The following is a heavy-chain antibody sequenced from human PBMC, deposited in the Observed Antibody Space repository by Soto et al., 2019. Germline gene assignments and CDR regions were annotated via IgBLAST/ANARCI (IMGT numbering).Heavy chain of an antibody. Sequence: EVQLVQSGAEVKKAGESLRISCKGSGYSFTTYWISWVRQMPGKGLEWMGRIDPSNSYTDYSPSFQGHVTISVDKSISTAYLQWSSLKASDTGMYYCARRYLRGVDPWGQGTLVTVSS. CDR3: ARRYLRGVDP. V-gene: IGHV5-10-1*03. CDR1: GYSFTTYW. J-gene: IGHJ5*02. CDR2: IDPSNSYT. D-gene: IGHD3-10*01.